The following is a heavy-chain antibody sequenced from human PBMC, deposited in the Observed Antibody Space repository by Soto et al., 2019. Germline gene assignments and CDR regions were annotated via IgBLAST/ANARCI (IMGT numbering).Heavy chain of an antibody. CDR2: IYSGGST. Sequence: EVQLVESGGGLVQPGGSPRLSCAASGFTVSSNYMSWVRQAPGKGLEWVSVIYSGGSTYYADSVKGRFTISRHNSKNTLYLQMNSLRAEDTAVYYCLTINSYGPPGSGYYYGMDVWGQGTTVTVSS. V-gene: IGHV3-53*04. D-gene: IGHD5-18*01. CDR1: GFTVSSNY. J-gene: IGHJ6*02. CDR3: LTINSYGPPGSGYYYGMDV.